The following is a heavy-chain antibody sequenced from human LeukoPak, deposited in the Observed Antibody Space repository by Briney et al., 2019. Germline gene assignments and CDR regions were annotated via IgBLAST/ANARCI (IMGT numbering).Heavy chain of an antibody. CDR3: ARAQTGYFYYMDV. Sequence: SETLSLTCTVSGGSISSSSYYWGWIRQPPGKGLEWIGCIFHSGNTEYNPSLESRVTISVDTSKNQFSLKLSSATAADTAVYYCARAQTGYFYYMDVWGKGTTVTVSS. V-gene: IGHV4-39*07. J-gene: IGHJ6*03. CDR2: IFHSGNT. CDR1: GGSISSSSYY.